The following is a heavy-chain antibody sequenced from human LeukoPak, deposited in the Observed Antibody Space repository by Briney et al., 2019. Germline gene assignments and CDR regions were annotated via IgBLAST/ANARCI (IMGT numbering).Heavy chain of an antibody. CDR3: ARLDRNYYYLDV. V-gene: IGHV1-2*06. J-gene: IGHJ6*03. CDR1: GYTFTVYY. Sequence: ASVNVSCKTSGYTFTVYYMNWVRQAPGQGLEWMGRINPTTGVANYAQKFQGRITVTRDTSINTAYMELSSLTSDGTAVYYCARLDRNYYYLDVWGQGTTVTVSS. CDR2: INPTTGVA. D-gene: IGHD1-1*01.